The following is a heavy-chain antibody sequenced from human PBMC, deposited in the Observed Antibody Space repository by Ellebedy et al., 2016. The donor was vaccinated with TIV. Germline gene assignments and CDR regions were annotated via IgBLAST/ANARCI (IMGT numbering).Heavy chain of an antibody. CDR2: IKQDGSRK. J-gene: IGHJ4*02. D-gene: IGHD2-15*01. Sequence: GGSLRLSXAASGFTFSSYWISWVRQAPGKGLEWVANIKQDGSRKEYVDSVKGRFTISRDNAKNSLYLQMTSLRVEDTAVYFCVREGIGGFDHWGQGTLVTVSS. V-gene: IGHV3-7*01. CDR3: VREGIGGFDH. CDR1: GFTFSSYW.